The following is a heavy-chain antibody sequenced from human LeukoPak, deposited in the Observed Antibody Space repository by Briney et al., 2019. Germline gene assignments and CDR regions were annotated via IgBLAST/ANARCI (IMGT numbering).Heavy chain of an antibody. Sequence: ASVKVSCKASGYPFTGYYMHWVRQAPGQGLEWMGWINPNSGGTNYAQKFQGRVTMTRDTSISTAYMELSRLRSDDTAVYYCARALRYFDWYTNYWGQGTLVTVSS. J-gene: IGHJ4*02. V-gene: IGHV1-2*02. D-gene: IGHD3-9*01. CDR2: INPNSGGT. CDR3: ARALRYFDWYTNY. CDR1: GYPFTGYY.